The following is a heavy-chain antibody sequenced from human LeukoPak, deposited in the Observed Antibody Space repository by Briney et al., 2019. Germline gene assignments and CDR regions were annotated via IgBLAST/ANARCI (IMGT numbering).Heavy chain of an antibody. J-gene: IGHJ5*02. Sequence: PSETLSLTCAVSGYSISSGYYWGWIRQPPGKGLEWIGSIYHSGSTYYNPSLKSRVTMSVDTSKNQFSLKLSSVTAADTAVYYCARHPGPAAYNWFDPWGQGTLVTVSS. V-gene: IGHV4-38-2*01. D-gene: IGHD2-2*01. CDR1: GYSISSGYY. CDR2: IYHSGST. CDR3: ARHPGPAAYNWFDP.